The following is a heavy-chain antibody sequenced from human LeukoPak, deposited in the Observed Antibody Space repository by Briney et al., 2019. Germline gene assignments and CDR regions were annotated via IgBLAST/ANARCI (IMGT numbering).Heavy chain of an antibody. V-gene: IGHV3-74*01. Sequence: PGRSLRLSCTASGFTFSSHWMHWVRQAPGRGPVWVSRVNGDGTKTTYADSVKGRFTISRDNARNTLHLQMNRLRAEDTAVYYCAKDKAAIPVAFDIWGQGTMVTVSS. D-gene: IGHD6-13*01. CDR2: VNGDGTKT. CDR1: GFTFSSHW. CDR3: AKDKAAIPVAFDI. J-gene: IGHJ3*02.